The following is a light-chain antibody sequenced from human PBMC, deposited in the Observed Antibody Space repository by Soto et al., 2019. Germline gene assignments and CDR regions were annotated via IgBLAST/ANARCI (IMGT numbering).Light chain of an antibody. CDR2: GAS. CDR1: QGVSSSY. CDR3: QQYGSSPWT. Sequence: TQSPSTLSASVGDKVTITCRASQGVSSSYLAWYQQKPGQAHRLLIYGASSRATGIPDRFSGSGSGTDFTLTISRLEPEEFAVYYCQQYGSSPWTVGQGTKVDIK. V-gene: IGKV3-20*01. J-gene: IGKJ1*01.